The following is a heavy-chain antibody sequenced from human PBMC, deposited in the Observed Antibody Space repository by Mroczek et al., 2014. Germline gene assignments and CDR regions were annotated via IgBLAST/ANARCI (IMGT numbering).Heavy chain of an antibody. J-gene: IGHJ6*02. CDR3: ARDTLRFLEWLPWSFQHYYGMDV. CDR1: GYTFTSYG. Sequence: VQLVETGAEVKKPGASVKVSCKASGYTFTSYGISWVRQAPGQGLEWMGWISAYNGNTNYAQKLQGRVTMTTDTSTSTAYMELRSLRSDDTAVYYCARDTLRFLEWLPWSFQHYYGMDVWGQGTHGHPSP. CDR2: ISAYNGNT. D-gene: IGHD3-3*01. V-gene: IGHV1-18*01.